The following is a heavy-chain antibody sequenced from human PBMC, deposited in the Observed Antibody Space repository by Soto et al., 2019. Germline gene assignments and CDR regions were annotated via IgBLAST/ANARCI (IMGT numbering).Heavy chain of an antibody. D-gene: IGHD3-16*02. CDR1: GFTFSSYS. J-gene: IGHJ4*02. CDR2: ISSSSSYI. Sequence: GGSLRLSCAASGFTFSSYSMNWVRQAPGKGLEWVSSISSSSSYIYYADSVKGRFTISRDNAKNSLYLQMNSLRAEDTAVYYCANEIDYIWGSYPQPHFAYWGQGTLVT. V-gene: IGHV3-21*01. CDR3: ANEIDYIWGSYPQPHFAY.